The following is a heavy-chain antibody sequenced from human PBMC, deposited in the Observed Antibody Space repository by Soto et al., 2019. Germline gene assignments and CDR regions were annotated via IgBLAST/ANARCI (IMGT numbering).Heavy chain of an antibody. D-gene: IGHD6-19*01. CDR1: GFTFDDYA. V-gene: IGHV3-9*01. CDR2: IIWNSGRI. Sequence: EVQLVESGGGLVQPGRSLRLSCAASGFTFDDYAMHWVRQAPGKGLAWISGIIWNSGRIGYADSVKGRFTISRDNAKNSLYLQMNSLRAEDTAFYYCAKDRGAGSSGWPPSECFQHWGQGTLVTVSS. J-gene: IGHJ1*01. CDR3: AKDRGAGSSGWPPSECFQH.